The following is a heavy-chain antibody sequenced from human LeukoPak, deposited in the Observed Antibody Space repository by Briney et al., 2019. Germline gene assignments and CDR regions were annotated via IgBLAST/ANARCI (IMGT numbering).Heavy chain of an antibody. D-gene: IGHD2-15*01. CDR1: GFTFSSYA. V-gene: IGHV3-23*01. J-gene: IGHJ5*02. CDR2: ISGSGART. CDR3: ARDPDYCSGGSCLSATNWFDP. Sequence: GGSLRLSCAASGFTFSSYAMSWVRQAPGKGLEWVSAISGSGARTYYADSVKGRFTISRDNAKNTLYLQMNSLRAEDTAVYYCARDPDYCSGGSCLSATNWFDPWGQGTLVTVSS.